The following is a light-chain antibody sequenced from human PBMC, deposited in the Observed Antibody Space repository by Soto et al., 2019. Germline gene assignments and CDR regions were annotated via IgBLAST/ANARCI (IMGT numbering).Light chain of an antibody. V-gene: IGKV3-15*01. J-gene: IGKJ1*01. CDR3: QQYNNWPRT. CDR1: QSVSSN. Sequence: EIVMTQSPATLSVSPGERDTLSCRASQSVSSNLAWYQQKPGQAPRLLIYGASARATGIPVRFSGSGSGTEFTLTISSLQSEDFAVYYCQQYNNWPRTFGQGTKV. CDR2: GAS.